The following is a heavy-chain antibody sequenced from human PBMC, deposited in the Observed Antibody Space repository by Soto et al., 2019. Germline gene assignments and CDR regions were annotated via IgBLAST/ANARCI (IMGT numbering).Heavy chain of an antibody. J-gene: IGHJ4*02. CDR3: ARDIVLMVYATAGFDY. V-gene: IGHV1-18*01. Sequence: GASVKVSCKASGYTFTSYGISWVRQAPGQGLEWMGWISAYNGNTNYAQKLQGRVTMTTDTSTSTAYMELRSLRSDDTAVYYCARDIVLMVYATAGFDYWGQGTLVTVSS. CDR2: ISAYNGNT. D-gene: IGHD2-8*01. CDR1: GYTFTSYG.